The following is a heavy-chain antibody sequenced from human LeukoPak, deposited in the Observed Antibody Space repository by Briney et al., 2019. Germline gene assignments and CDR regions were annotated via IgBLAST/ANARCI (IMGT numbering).Heavy chain of an antibody. Sequence: GGSLRLSCAASGFTFNNYALAWVRQTPGKGLEWVANIKQDGSEQYYVDSVKGRFTISRDNAKNSVYLQMNRLRVEDTAVYYCARRSYRGVITVYYYYYMDVWGKGTPVTVSS. CDR3: ARRSYRGVITVYYYYYMDV. CDR2: IKQDGSEQ. D-gene: IGHD3-16*02. CDR1: GFTFNNYA. J-gene: IGHJ6*03. V-gene: IGHV3-7*01.